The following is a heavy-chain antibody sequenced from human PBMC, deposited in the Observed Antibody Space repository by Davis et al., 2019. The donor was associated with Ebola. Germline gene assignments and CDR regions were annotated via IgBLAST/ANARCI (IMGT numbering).Heavy chain of an antibody. CDR2: INSDGSST. Sequence: GESLKISCAASGFTFSSYWMHWVRQAPGKGLVWVSRINSDGSSTSYADSVKGRFTISRDNAKNSLYLQMNSLRAEDTAVYYCARDVRDFDYWGQGTLVTVSS. CDR3: ARDVRDFDY. CDR1: GFTFSSYW. V-gene: IGHV3-74*01. J-gene: IGHJ4*02. D-gene: IGHD6-6*01.